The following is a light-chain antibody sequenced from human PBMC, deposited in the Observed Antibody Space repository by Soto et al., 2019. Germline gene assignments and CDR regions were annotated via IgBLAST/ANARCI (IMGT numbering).Light chain of an antibody. Sequence: QPVLTQPPSASGTPGQRVTISCSGSSSNIGSNYVYWYQQLPGTAPKLLIYRNNQRPSGVPDRFSGSKSGTSASLAISGLRSEDEADYYCAAWDDSLWVFGGGTKLTFL. CDR3: AAWDDSLWV. V-gene: IGLV1-47*01. CDR2: RNN. J-gene: IGLJ3*02. CDR1: SSNIGSNY.